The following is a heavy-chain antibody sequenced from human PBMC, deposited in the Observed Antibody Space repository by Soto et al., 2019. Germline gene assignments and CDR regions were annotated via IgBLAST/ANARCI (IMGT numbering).Heavy chain of an antibody. Sequence: QVQLQQSGPGLVEPSQTLSLTCAVSGGSISSEYFHWTWIRQSPGRGLEWIGYIHYTGSIMYNPSFKSRLRMAVDTTKDKFSLQLRSVTAADRAVYLCAREDEGGGRGYYGVDVWGQGTTVTVSS. J-gene: IGHJ6*02. CDR3: AREDEGGGRGYYGVDV. D-gene: IGHD3-3*01. V-gene: IGHV4-30-4*08. CDR1: GGSISSEYFH. CDR2: IHYTGSI.